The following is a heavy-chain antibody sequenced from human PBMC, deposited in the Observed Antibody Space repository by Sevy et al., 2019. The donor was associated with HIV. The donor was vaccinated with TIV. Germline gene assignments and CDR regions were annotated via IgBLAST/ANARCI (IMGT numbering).Heavy chain of an antibody. Sequence: GESLKISCKGSGYSLTSYWIGWVRQMPGKGLEWMGIIYPGDSDTRYSPSFQGQVTISADKSISTAYLQWSSLKASDTAMYYCARTYYYDSSGYYSLYFQHWGQGTLVTVSS. CDR3: ARTYYYDSSGYYSLYFQH. CDR2: IYPGDSDT. V-gene: IGHV5-51*01. CDR1: GYSLTSYW. J-gene: IGHJ1*01. D-gene: IGHD3-22*01.